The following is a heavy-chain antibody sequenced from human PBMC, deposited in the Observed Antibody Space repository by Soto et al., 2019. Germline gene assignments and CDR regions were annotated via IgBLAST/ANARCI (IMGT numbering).Heavy chain of an antibody. CDR2: IWYDGSNK. CDR3: ARDAIWFSSGWRHYFDY. Sequence: GGSLRLSCAASGFTFSSYGMHWVRQAPGKGLEWVAVIWYDGSNKYYADSVKGRFTISRDNSKNTLYLQMNSLRAEDTAVYYCARDAIWFSSGWRHYFDYWGQGTLVTVSS. CDR1: GFTFSSYG. V-gene: IGHV3-33*01. J-gene: IGHJ4*02. D-gene: IGHD6-19*01.